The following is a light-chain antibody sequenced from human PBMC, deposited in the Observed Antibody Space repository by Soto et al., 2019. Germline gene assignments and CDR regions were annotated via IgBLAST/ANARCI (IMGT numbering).Light chain of an antibody. V-gene: IGKV1-39*01. CDR1: QTVSSY. CDR2: AAS. CDR3: QESYISKT. Sequence: DIQVTQSPSSLSASVGDRVTITCRTSQTVSSYLNWYQQKPGKAPRLLIYAASSLQSGVPSRFSGSGSGTDFTLTISSLHPEDFATYYCQESYISKTFGQGTKVDMK. J-gene: IGKJ1*01.